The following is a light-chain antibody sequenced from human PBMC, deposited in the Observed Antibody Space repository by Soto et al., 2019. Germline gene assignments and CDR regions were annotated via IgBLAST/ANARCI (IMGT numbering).Light chain of an antibody. CDR3: LQDYNYPRT. CDR1: QGIRSD. J-gene: IGKJ4*02. Sequence: AIQMTQSPSSLSATVADRVTITCLASQGIRSDLGWYQQKPGLAPRLLIYGASSRQTGVPARFSGSGSGTEFTLTISSLQPEDFAIYYCLQDYNYPRTFGGGTKVDIK. CDR2: GAS. V-gene: IGKV1-6*01.